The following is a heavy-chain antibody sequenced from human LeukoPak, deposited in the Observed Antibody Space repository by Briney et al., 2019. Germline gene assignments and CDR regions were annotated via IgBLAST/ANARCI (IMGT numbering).Heavy chain of an antibody. CDR3: AREGGDSSSWDPSWDY. Sequence: GGSLRLSCAASGFTFSSYSMNWVRQAPGKGLEWVSYISSSSSTIYYADSVKGRFTISRDNAKNSLYLQMNSLRAEDTAVYYCAREGGDSSSWDPSWDYWGQGTLGTVSS. D-gene: IGHD6-13*01. CDR2: ISSSSSTI. V-gene: IGHV3-48*04. J-gene: IGHJ4*02. CDR1: GFTFSSYS.